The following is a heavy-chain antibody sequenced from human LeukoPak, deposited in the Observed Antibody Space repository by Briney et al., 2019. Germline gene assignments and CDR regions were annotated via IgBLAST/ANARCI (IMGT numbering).Heavy chain of an antibody. CDR1: GGSISSYY. CDR3: ASFGNYYDSSGSYVYFDY. D-gene: IGHD3-22*01. J-gene: IGHJ4*02. Sequence: PSETLSLTCTVSGGSISSYYWSWIRQPPGKGLEWIGYIYYSGSTNYNPSLKSRVTISVDTSKNQFSLKLSSVTAADTAVYYCASFGNYYDSSGSYVYFDYWGQGTLVTVSS. CDR2: IYYSGST. V-gene: IGHV4-59*01.